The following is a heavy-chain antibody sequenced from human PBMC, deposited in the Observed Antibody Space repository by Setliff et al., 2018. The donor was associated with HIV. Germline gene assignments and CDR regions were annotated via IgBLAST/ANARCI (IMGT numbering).Heavy chain of an antibody. D-gene: IGHD3-10*01. V-gene: IGHV1-18*01. J-gene: IGHJ4*02. CDR1: GYTFTSYG. Sequence: ASVKVSCKASGYTFTSYGISWVRQAPGQGLEWMGWISAYNGNTNYAQNLQGRVTMTTDTSTSTAYMELSSLRPEDTAVYYCAKEKTPSTGFFYWGQGTLVTVSS. CDR3: AKEKTPSTGFFY. CDR2: ISAYNGNT.